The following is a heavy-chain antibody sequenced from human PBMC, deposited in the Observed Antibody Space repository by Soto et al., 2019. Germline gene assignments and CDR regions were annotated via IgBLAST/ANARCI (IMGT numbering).Heavy chain of an antibody. D-gene: IGHD4-17*01. CDR2: INPGGGYT. CDR1: GYTFTHYY. CDR3: GRGRDYGDFYFDY. Sequence: QVQLVQSGAEVKKPGASVKVSCKTSGYTFTHYYMHWVRLAPGQGLEWMGVINPGGGYTTYAQKFQGRVTMTRDTSTSTVYMELSSLKSEDTAVYYCGRGRDYGDFYFDYWGQGTLVTVSS. J-gene: IGHJ4*02. V-gene: IGHV1-46*01.